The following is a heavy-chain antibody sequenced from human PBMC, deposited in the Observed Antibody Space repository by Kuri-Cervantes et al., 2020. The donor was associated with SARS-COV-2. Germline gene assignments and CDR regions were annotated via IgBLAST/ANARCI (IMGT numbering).Heavy chain of an antibody. CDR2: ISSSSSYI. Sequence: GESLKISCAASGFTFSSYSMNWVRQAPGKGLEWVSSISSSSSYIYYADSVKGRFTISRDNAKNSLYLQMNSLRAEDTAVYYCARDKFYDFWSGYPEGYYYYYYMDVWGKGTTGTVSS. V-gene: IGHV3-21*01. CDR3: ARDKFYDFWSGYPEGYYYYYYMDV. CDR1: GFTFSSYS. J-gene: IGHJ6*03. D-gene: IGHD3-3*01.